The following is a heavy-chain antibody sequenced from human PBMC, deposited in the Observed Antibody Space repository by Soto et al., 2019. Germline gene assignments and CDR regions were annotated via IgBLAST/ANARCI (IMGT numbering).Heavy chain of an antibody. J-gene: IGHJ6*02. CDR1: GFTFSSYA. CDR2: ISYDGSNK. Sequence: QVQLVESGGGVVQPGRSLRLSCAASGFTFSSYAMHWVRQAPGKGLEWVAVISYDGSNKYYADSVKGRFTISRDNSKNTRYMRRNGLGAEDTAVCYCARDRRAAIFGGVWSSALGYGMDVWGQGTTVTVSS. CDR3: ARDRRAAIFGGVWSSALGYGMDV. D-gene: IGHD3-3*01. V-gene: IGHV3-30-3*01.